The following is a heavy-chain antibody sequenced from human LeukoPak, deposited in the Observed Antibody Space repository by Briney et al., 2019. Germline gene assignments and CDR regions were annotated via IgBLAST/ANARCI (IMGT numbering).Heavy chain of an antibody. D-gene: IGHD5-18*01. CDR3: ARFLRGTMVTAVYYFDY. J-gene: IGHJ4*02. CDR1: GGSISRSRDY. Sequence: SETLSLTCTVSGGSISRSRDYWGWIRQPPGKGLEWIGEINHSGSTNYNPSLKSRVTISVDTSKNQFSLKLSSVTAADTAVYYCARFLRGTMVTAVYYFDYWGQGTLVTVSS. CDR2: INHSGST. V-gene: IGHV4-39*07.